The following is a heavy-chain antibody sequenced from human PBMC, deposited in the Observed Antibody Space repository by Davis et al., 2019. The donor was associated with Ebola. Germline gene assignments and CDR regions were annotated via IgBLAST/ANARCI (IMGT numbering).Heavy chain of an antibody. CDR2: IWYDGSNK. Sequence: GGSLRLSCAASGFTFSSYGMHWVRQAPGKGLEWVAVIWYDGSNKYYADSVKGRFTISRDNSKNTLYLQMNSLRAEDTAVYYCARDAGVGNWFDPWGQGTLVTVSS. CDR1: GFTFSSYG. V-gene: IGHV3-33*01. CDR3: ARDAGVGNWFDP. J-gene: IGHJ5*02.